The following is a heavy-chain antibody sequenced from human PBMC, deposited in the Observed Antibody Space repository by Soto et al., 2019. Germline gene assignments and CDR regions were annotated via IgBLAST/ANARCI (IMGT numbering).Heavy chain of an antibody. CDR1: GFSFSLYS. Sequence: QVQLVESGGGVVQPGRSLRLSCAASGFSFSLYSMHWVRQSPGKGLEWVAGIAYDGTGETYAVSVKGRFIISRDNSKNTLSLQMNSLRTEDTALYYCAKVHCLTTPCGWSDAFDTWGQGTMVTVSS. V-gene: IGHV3-30*18. J-gene: IGHJ3*02. CDR3: AKVHCLTTPCGWSDAFDT. D-gene: IGHD3-22*01. CDR2: IAYDGTGE.